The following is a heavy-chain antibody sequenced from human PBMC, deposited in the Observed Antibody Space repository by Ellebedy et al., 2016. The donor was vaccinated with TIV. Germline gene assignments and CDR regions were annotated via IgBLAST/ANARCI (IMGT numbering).Heavy chain of an antibody. D-gene: IGHD1-1*01. CDR2: ISYDGSHR. Sequence: PGGSLRLSCAASGFTFSSYAMHWVRQAPGKGLEWVAIISYDGSHRYYADSVKGRFTISTDDSRTTLFLQMNSLRADDTAVYYCAQDAQGYAFAWGQGTLVTVSS. CDR1: GFTFSSYA. J-gene: IGHJ4*02. CDR3: AQDAQGYAFA. V-gene: IGHV3-30-3*02.